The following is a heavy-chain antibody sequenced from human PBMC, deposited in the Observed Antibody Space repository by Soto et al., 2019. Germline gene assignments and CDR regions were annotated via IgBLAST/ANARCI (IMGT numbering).Heavy chain of an antibody. D-gene: IGHD6-25*01. CDR2: IKRGGPT. CDR3: VWQRASRGVFNP. Sequence: GGSLRLSCAASGFFFVDAWINWVRLTPGKGLEWVGRIKRGGPTDYAAPVKDRFIISRDDSRSTVYLQMNSLKTEDTAVYYCVWQRASRGVFNPWGQGTLVTVSS. CDR1: GFFFVDAW. V-gene: IGHV3-15*07. J-gene: IGHJ5*02.